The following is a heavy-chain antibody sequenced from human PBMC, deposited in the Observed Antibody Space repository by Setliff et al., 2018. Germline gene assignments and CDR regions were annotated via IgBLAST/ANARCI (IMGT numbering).Heavy chain of an antibody. J-gene: IGHJ4*02. CDR1: GGSIGSHY. CDR2: FFYSGDT. Sequence: SETLSLTCTVSGGSIGSHYWSWIRQPPGKGLEWIGFFFYSGDTNSNPSLKSRVTMSVDTSKNQFSLKLSSVTAADTAIYYCARDRTYYASGSYTKWFDYWGQGTLVTVSS. CDR3: ARDRTYYASGSYTKWFDY. V-gene: IGHV4-59*11. D-gene: IGHD3-10*01.